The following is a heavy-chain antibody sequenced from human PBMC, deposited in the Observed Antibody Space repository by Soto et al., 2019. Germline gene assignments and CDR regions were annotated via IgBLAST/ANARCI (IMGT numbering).Heavy chain of an antibody. V-gene: IGHV1-18*04. CDR1: GYTFTSYG. D-gene: IGHD2-2*01. Sequence: ASVKVSCKSSGYTFTSYGVSWVGPAPVQGREWLVWHSVYTGNTKHAQKFQDRVTMTTEASTSTAYMELRSMRSDDTAVYYCAIDRCPTDRCYTHNFDVWGQGTTVTVSS. CDR3: AIDRCPTDRCYTHNFDV. J-gene: IGHJ6*02. CDR2: HSVYTGNT.